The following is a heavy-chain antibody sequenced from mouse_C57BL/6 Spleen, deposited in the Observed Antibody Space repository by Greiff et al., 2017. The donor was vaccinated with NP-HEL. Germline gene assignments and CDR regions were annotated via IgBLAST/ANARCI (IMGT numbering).Heavy chain of an antibody. Sequence: VKLMESGAELVRPGASVTLSCKASGYTFTDYEMHWVKQTPVHGLEWIGAIDPETGGTAYNQKFKGKAILTADKSSSTAYMELRSLTSEDSAVYYCTRWVLYYGSSPFAYWGQGTLVTVSA. V-gene: IGHV1-15*01. CDR2: IDPETGGT. D-gene: IGHD1-1*01. CDR1: GYTFTDYE. CDR3: TRWVLYYGSSPFAY. J-gene: IGHJ3*01.